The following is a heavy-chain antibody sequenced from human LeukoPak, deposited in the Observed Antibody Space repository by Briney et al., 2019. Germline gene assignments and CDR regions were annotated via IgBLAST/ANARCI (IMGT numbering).Heavy chain of an antibody. CDR2: INPNSGAT. Sequence: ASVKVSCKTSGYTFIDYYINWVRQAPGQGPEWMGWINPNSGATNYAQKFQVRVTMARDTSVSTAHMELSRLTSDDTAVYYCALNTDTNGWHYFDCWGQGTLVSVSS. CDR1: GYTFIDYY. CDR3: ALNTDTNGWHYFDC. V-gene: IGHV1-2*02. J-gene: IGHJ4*02. D-gene: IGHD2-8*01.